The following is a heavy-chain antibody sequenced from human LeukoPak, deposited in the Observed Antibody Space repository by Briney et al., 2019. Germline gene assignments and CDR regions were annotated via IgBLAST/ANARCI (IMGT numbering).Heavy chain of an antibody. CDR1: GFTFSSYA. D-gene: IGHD6-19*01. Sequence: GGSLRLSCAASGFTFSSYAMSWVRQAPGKGLEWVSAISGSGGSTYYADSVKGRFTISRDNSKNTLYLQMNSLRAEDTAVYCCAKTEYSSGWYFDYWGQGTLVTVSS. CDR3: AKTEYSSGWYFDY. CDR2: ISGSGGST. J-gene: IGHJ4*02. V-gene: IGHV3-23*01.